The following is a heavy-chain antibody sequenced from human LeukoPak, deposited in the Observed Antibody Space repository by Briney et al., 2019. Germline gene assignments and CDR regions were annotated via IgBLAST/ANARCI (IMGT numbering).Heavy chain of an antibody. D-gene: IGHD6-13*01. CDR1: GYTFTSYG. CDR3: ARDLVIAAAGNGINWFDP. CDR2: ISAYNGNT. J-gene: IGHJ5*02. Sequence: GASVKVSCKASGYTFTSYGISWVRQAPGQGLEWMGWISAYNGNTNYAQKLQGRVTMTTDTSTSTAYMELRSLRSDDTAVYYCARDLVIAAAGNGINWFDPWGRGTLVTVSS. V-gene: IGHV1-18*01.